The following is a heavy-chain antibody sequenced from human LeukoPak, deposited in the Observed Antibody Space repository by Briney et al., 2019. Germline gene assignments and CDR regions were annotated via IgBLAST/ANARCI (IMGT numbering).Heavy chain of an antibody. D-gene: IGHD6-13*01. CDR2: IYTSGST. Sequence: SQTLSLTCTVSGGSISSGSYYWSWIRQPAGKGLEWIGRIYTSGSTNYNPSLKSRVTISVDTSKNQFSLKLSSVTAADTVVYYCARDVRIAAAGPYYFDYWGQGTLVTVSS. CDR3: ARDVRIAAAGPYYFDY. V-gene: IGHV4-61*02. CDR1: GGSISSGSYY. J-gene: IGHJ4*02.